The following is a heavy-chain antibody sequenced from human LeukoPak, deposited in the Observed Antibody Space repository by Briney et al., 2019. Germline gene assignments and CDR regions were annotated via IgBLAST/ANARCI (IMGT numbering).Heavy chain of an antibody. CDR1: GYTFTNYD. CDR2: LSPNSGNT. D-gene: IGHD5-24*01. V-gene: IGHV1-8*01. Sequence: ASVKVSCKTSGYTFTNYDINWVRQATGQGLEWMGWLSPNSGNTAYAQKFRGSVTMTMNTSISTAYMDLSSLRSEDTAVYYCARGAMATRVLDFWGQGTQVIVSS. J-gene: IGHJ4*02. CDR3: ARGAMATRVLDF.